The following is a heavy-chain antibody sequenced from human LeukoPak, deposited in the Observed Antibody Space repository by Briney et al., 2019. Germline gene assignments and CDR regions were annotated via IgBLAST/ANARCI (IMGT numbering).Heavy chain of an antibody. CDR1: GFTVSSNY. D-gene: IGHD6-19*01. Sequence: GGSLRLSCAASGFTVSSNYMSWVRQAPGKGLEWVSVIYSGGSTYYADSVKGRFTISRDNSKNTLFLQMNSLRAEDTAVYYCAKGPLIEVAGSTWDYWGQGTLVTVSS. J-gene: IGHJ4*02. V-gene: IGHV3-66*01. CDR3: AKGPLIEVAGSTWDY. CDR2: IYSGGST.